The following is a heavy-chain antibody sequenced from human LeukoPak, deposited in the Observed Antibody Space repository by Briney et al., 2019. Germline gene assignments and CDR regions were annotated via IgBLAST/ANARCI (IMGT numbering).Heavy chain of an antibody. J-gene: IGHJ4*02. CDR2: INPNSGGT. V-gene: IGHV1-2*02. CDR3: ARDSIVATINFDY. CDR1: GYTFTGYH. Sequence: ASVKVSCKASGYTFTGYHMHWVRQAPGQGLEWMGWINPNSGGTNYAQKVQGRVTMTRDTSISTAYMELSRLRSDDTAVYYCARDSIVATINFDYWGQGTLVTVSS. D-gene: IGHD5-12*01.